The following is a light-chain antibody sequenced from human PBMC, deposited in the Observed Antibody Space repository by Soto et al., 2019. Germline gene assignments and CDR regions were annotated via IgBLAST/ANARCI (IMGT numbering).Light chain of an antibody. V-gene: IGLV1-40*01. CDR3: QSYDSSLSGSAV. CDR1: SSNIGAGYD. Sequence: QSVLTQPPSVSGAPGQRVTISCTGSSSNIGAGYDVHWYQQLPGTAPKLLIYGNSNRPSGVPDRFSGSTSGTSPSLAITGLQAEDEADYYSQSYDSSLSGSAVFGGGTQLTVL. J-gene: IGLJ7*01. CDR2: GNS.